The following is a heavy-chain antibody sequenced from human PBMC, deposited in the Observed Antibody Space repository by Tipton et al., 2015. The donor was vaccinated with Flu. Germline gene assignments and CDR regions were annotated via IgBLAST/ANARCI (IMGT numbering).Heavy chain of an antibody. D-gene: IGHD3-10*01. V-gene: IGHV3-30*02. CDR3: VRAVGGSGGY. Sequence: SLRLSCEASGFTFSTYAMHWVRQAPGKGLEWVAFIRNDGSNTYHAESVKGRFTISRDNAKNSVYLQMNRLRAEDTAVYHCVRAVGGSGGYWGQGTLVTVSS. CDR2: IRNDGSNT. J-gene: IGHJ4*02. CDR1: GFTFSTYA.